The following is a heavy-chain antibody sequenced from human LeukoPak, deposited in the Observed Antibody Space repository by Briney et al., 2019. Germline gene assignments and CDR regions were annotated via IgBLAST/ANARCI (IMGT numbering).Heavy chain of an antibody. D-gene: IGHD3-9*01. CDR3: AIPYDILTGYSWDY. J-gene: IGHJ4*02. CDR1: GGSISSSSYY. Sequence: SETLSLTCTVSGGSISSSSYYWGWIRQPPGKGLEWIGSIYYSGSTYYNPSLKSRVTISVDTSKNQFSLKLSSVTAADTAVYYCAIPYDILTGYSWDYWGQGTLVTVPS. CDR2: IYYSGST. V-gene: IGHV4-39*01.